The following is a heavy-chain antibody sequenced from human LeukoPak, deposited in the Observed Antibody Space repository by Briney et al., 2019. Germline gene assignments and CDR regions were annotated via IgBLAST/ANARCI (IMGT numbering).Heavy chain of an antibody. Sequence: GGSLRLSCAASGFTFSSYEMNWVRQAPGKGLEWVSYISSSGSTIYYADSVKGRFTISRDNAKNSLYLQMNSLRAEDTAVYYCAREGGFGIQLWRTYYFDYWGQGTLVTVSS. CDR3: AREGGFGIQLWRTYYFDY. J-gene: IGHJ4*02. V-gene: IGHV3-48*03. CDR1: GFTFSSYE. CDR2: ISSSGSTI. D-gene: IGHD5-18*01.